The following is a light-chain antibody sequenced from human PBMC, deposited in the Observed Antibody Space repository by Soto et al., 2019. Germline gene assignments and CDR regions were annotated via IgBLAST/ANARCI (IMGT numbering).Light chain of an antibody. Sequence: QSVLTQPPSASGTPGQRVTISCSGSSSNIGSNTVNWYQQLPGTAPKLLSYSNNQRPSGIPDRFSGSKSGTSASLAISGLQSGDEADYYCAAWDDSLNGRYVFGTGTKLTVL. V-gene: IGLV1-44*01. CDR1: SSNIGSNT. J-gene: IGLJ1*01. CDR3: AAWDDSLNGRYV. CDR2: SNN.